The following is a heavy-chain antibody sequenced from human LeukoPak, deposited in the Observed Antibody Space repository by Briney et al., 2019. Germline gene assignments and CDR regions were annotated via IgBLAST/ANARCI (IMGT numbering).Heavy chain of an antibody. V-gene: IGHV3-7*01. D-gene: IGHD2-2*02. J-gene: IGHJ5*02. CDR2: IKHDGSEQ. Sequence: PGGSLRLSCAASGFNFSSYWMSWVRQAPGKGLEWVGNIKHDGSEQYYVDSMTGRFTISRDNAKNSLFLQMNSLRAEDTAVYYCARDPDCDSTSCYIGPYNWFDPWGQGTLVTVSS. CDR3: ARDPDCDSTSCYIGPYNWFDP. CDR1: GFNFSSYW.